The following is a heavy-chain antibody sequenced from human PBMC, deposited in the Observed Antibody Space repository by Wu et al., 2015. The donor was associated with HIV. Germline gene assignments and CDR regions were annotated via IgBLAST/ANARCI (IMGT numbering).Heavy chain of an antibody. CDR2: VDPEDGET. Sequence: EVQLVQSGAEVKKPGATVKISCKVSGYTFTDYYMHWVQQAPGKGLEWMGLVDPEDGETIYAEKFQGRVTITADTSTDTAYMELSSLRSEDTAVYYCATGFTHYYDSSGYFPGDYWGQGTLVTVSS. J-gene: IGHJ4*02. D-gene: IGHD3-22*01. CDR3: ATGFTHYYDSSGYFPGDY. V-gene: IGHV1-69-2*01. CDR1: GYTFTDYY.